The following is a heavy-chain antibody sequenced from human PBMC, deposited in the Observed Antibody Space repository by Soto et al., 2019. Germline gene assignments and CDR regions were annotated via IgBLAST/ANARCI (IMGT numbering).Heavy chain of an antibody. CDR3: ARDGGTTGPGLNWYFDL. J-gene: IGHJ2*01. CDR2: IWYDGSNK. D-gene: IGHD1-7*01. V-gene: IGHV3-33*01. Sequence: PGGSLRLSCAASGFTFSSYGTHWVRQAPGKGLEWVAVIWYDGSNKYYADSVKGRFTISRDNSKNTLYLQMNSLRAEDTAVYYCARDGGTTGPGLNWYFDLWGRGTLVTVSS. CDR1: GFTFSSYG.